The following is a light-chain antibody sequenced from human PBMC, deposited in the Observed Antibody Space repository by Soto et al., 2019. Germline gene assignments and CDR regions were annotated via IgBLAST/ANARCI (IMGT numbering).Light chain of an antibody. J-gene: IGLJ2*01. V-gene: IGLV1-36*01. CDR2: YDD. Sequence: QSVLTQPPSVSEAPRQRVTISCSGSSSNIGNNAVNWYQQGPGKAPKLLIYYDDLLPSGVSDRFSGSKSGSSASLAISGLQSEDEADYYCAAWDDSLNGVVFGGGTQLTVL. CDR3: AAWDDSLNGVV. CDR1: SSNIGNNA.